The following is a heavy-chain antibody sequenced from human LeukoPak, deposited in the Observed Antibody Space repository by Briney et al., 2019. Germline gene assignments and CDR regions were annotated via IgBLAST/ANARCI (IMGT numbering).Heavy chain of an antibody. CDR2: IYTTGKA. Sequence: SETLSLTRTVSSGSINSDYWGWVRQPAGGRLWWSWRIYTTGKADYDPSLKSRLTLSVDTSTGQFSLNLRSVTAADTAIYYCARHGYTASHYFLDFWSQGTLVTVSS. V-gene: IGHV4-4*07. CDR3: ARHGYTASHYFLDF. D-gene: IGHD3-16*01. J-gene: IGHJ4*02. CDR1: SGSINSDY.